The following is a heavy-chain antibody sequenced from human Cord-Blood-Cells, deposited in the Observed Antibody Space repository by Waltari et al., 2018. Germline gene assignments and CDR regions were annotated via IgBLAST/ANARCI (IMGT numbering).Heavy chain of an antibody. CDR3: ARVAGYSYYCDY. J-gene: IGHJ4*02. Sequence: EVQLVESGGGLVQPGGSLRLSCAASGFTFSSYDMNWVRQAPGKGLECVSDMSSSGSTIYYADSLKGRFTISRDNAKNSLYQQMNSLRAEDTAVYYCARVAGYSYYCDYWGQGTLVTVSS. V-gene: IGHV3-48*03. CDR1: GFTFSSYD. CDR2: MSSSGSTI. D-gene: IGHD2-15*01.